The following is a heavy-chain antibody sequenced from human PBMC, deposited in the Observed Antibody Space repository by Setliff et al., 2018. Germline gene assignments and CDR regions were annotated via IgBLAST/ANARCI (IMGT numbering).Heavy chain of an antibody. Sequence: SETLSLTCTVSGGSISSGDYYWSWIRQPPGKGLEWIGEIIHSGSTNYNPSLKSRVTISMDTSKNQFSLRVSSVTAADTAVYYCARSFSRREKFLLDYWGQGALVTVSS. J-gene: IGHJ4*02. CDR1: GGSISSGDYY. V-gene: IGHV4-30-4*08. CDR3: ARSFSRREKFLLDY. CDR2: IIHSGST.